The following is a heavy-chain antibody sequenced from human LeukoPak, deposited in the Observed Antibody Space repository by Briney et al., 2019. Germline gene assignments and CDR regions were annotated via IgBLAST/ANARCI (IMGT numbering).Heavy chain of an antibody. CDR2: ISSSSSYI. CDR1: GFTFSSYS. V-gene: IGHV3-21*01. D-gene: IGHD2-15*01. Sequence: GGSLRLSCAASGFTFSSYSMNWVCQAPGKGLEWVSSISSSSSYIYYADSVKGRFTISRDNAKNSLYLQMNSLRAEDTAVYYCARVSDCSGGSCYLAVKGFDYWGQGTLVTVSS. J-gene: IGHJ4*02. CDR3: ARVSDCSGGSCYLAVKGFDY.